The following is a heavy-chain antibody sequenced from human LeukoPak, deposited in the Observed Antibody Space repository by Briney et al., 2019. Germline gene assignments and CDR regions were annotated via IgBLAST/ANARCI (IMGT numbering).Heavy chain of an antibody. CDR1: GYTFTSHY. D-gene: IGHD6-19*01. V-gene: IGHV1-46*01. Sequence: ASVKVSCKASGYTFTSHYMYWVRQAPGQGLEWMGMINPSGGGTSYAQKFQGRVTMTRDTSTRTVYMEVSSLKPEDTAVYYCARQGAYSSAIGMGYWGQGTLVTVSS. CDR2: INPSGGGT. J-gene: IGHJ4*02. CDR3: ARQGAYSSAIGMGY.